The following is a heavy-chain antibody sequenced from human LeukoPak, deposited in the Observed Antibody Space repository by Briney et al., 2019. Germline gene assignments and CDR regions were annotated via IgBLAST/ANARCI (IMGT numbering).Heavy chain of an antibody. J-gene: IGHJ4*02. CDR1: GFNVSSYY. CDR3: ARDRGRWDLHD. D-gene: IGHD1-26*01. Sequence: GGSLRLSYAASGFNVSSYYMNWVRQAPGKGLEWVSVIYSGGTTHYADSVRGRFSISRHNSKNTLYLQMNSLRTEDTAVYYCARDRGRWDLHDWGQGTLVTVSS. V-gene: IGHV3-53*04. CDR2: IYSGGTT.